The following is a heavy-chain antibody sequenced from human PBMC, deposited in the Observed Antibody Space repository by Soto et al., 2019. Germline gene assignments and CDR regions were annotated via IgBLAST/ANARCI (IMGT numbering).Heavy chain of an antibody. J-gene: IGHJ4*02. CDR1: NGSISTNGHY. Sequence: QVQLQESGPELVKSSQSLSLTCTVSNGSISTNGHYWTWIRQRPGKGLEWIPYIYYTGNSYYNPSLTSRLTISIDTSKNQFSLTLRSVTAADTAVYYCAREQRGFDSWGQGTLVTVSS. CDR3: AREQRGFDS. CDR2: IYYTGNS. V-gene: IGHV4-31*03. D-gene: IGHD6-25*01.